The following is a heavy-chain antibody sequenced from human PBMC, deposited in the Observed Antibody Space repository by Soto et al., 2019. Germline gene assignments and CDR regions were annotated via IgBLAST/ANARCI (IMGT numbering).Heavy chain of an antibody. V-gene: IGHV5-10-1*01. CDR1: GYSFTSYW. D-gene: IGHD2-2*02. CDR2: IDPSDSYT. CDR3: ARQLVVPAAIVSYGMDV. J-gene: IGHJ6*02. Sequence: RGESLKISCKGSGYSFTSYWIGWVRQMPGKGLEWMGRIDPSDSYTNYSPSFQGHVTISADKSISTAYLQWSSLKASDTAMYYCARQLVVPAAIVSYGMDVWGQGTTVTVSS.